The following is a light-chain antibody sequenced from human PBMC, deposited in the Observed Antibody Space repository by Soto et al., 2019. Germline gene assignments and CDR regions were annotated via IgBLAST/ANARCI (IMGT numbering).Light chain of an antibody. J-gene: IGKJ5*01. CDR1: QALSNY. CDR2: SAS. V-gene: IGKV1-9*01. Sequence: DIQLTQSPSVLYASVGDTVNITCRASQALSNYLAWYQQKPGKAPDLLIYSASTLQNGVPSRFTGSGSGTEFTLTITGLQLEDFATYYCQQDYSTLATFGQGTRLEN. CDR3: QQDYSTLAT.